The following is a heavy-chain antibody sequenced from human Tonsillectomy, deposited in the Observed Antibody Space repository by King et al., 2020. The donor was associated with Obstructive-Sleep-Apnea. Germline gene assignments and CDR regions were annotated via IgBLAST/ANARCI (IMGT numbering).Heavy chain of an antibody. CDR2: IYYSGST. D-gene: IGHD5-12*01. J-gene: IGHJ4*02. V-gene: IGHV4-31*03. Sequence: QLQESGPGLVKPSQTLSLTCTVSGGSISRGGYYWSWIRQHPGKGLEWIGYIYYSGSTYYNPALKSRVTISVDTSKNQFSLKLSSVTAADTAVYYCARGRSYSGYDYILGYWGQGTLVTVSS. CDR1: GGSISRGGYY. CDR3: ARGRSYSGYDYILGY.